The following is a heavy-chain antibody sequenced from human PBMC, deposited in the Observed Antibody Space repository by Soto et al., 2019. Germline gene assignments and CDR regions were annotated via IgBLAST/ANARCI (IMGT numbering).Heavy chain of an antibody. CDR3: GRVVIAATPHRDVDF. CDR1: GGSVNSTNYN. J-gene: IGHJ4*02. V-gene: IGHV4-39*01. Sequence: QLQMQESGPGLVKPSETLSLTCTVSGGSVNSTNYNWGWIRQPPGKGLEWIGSIYNSASTYYNPSLKSRFSISVDTSRNQFSLNLNSVTAADTAMYYCGRVVIAATPHRDVDFWGQGTLVTVSS. D-gene: IGHD2-15*01. CDR2: IYNSAST.